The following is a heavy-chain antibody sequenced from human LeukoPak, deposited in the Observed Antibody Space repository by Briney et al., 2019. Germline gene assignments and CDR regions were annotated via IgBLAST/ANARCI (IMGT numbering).Heavy chain of an antibody. CDR2: IIPILGIA. V-gene: IGHV1-69*04. CDR1: GGTFSSYA. CDR3: ARGHPPSYCGGDCSDY. D-gene: IGHD2-21*01. J-gene: IGHJ4*02. Sequence: ASVKVSCKASGGTFSSYAISWVRQAPGQGLEWMGRIIPILGIANYAQKFQGRVTITADKSTSTAYMELSSLRSEDTAVYYCARGHPPSYCGGDCSDYWGQGTLVTVSS.